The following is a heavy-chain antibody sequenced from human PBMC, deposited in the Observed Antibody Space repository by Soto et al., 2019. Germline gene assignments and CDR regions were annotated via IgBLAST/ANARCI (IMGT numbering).Heavy chain of an antibody. Sequence: GGSLRLSCAASGFTFEDYAMHWVRQVPGKGLEWVSGISWNSVSIEYADSVKGRFTISRDNAKKSLHLQMNSLRAEDTALYYCAPSPSAGTDPNFDFWGQGTLVTVS. D-gene: IGHD2-21*02. CDR3: APSPSAGTDPNFDF. J-gene: IGHJ4*02. V-gene: IGHV3-9*01. CDR1: GFTFEDYA. CDR2: ISWNSVSI.